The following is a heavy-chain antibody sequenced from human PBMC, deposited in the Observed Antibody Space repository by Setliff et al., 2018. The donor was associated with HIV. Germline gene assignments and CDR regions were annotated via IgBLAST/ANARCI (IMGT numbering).Heavy chain of an antibody. CDR1: GFTFSNYW. CDR2: IKQDGSEI. J-gene: IGHJ4*02. Sequence: LRLSCAASGFTFSNYWMDWVRQAPGKGLEWVATIKQDGSEIYYMDSVKGRFTISRDNSENTLYLQMDSLRAEDRAVYYCARGGEYFDYWGQGTLVTVSS. V-gene: IGHV3-7*03. CDR3: ARGGEYFDY. D-gene: IGHD3-16*01.